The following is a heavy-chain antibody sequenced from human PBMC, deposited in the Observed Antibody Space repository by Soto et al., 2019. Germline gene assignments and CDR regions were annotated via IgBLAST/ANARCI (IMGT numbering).Heavy chain of an antibody. J-gene: IGHJ6*02. Sequence: PVWPLRVSCSASLFTFSSYAMSLVLKAPGKWLEWFSAISGSGCSTYYADSVKGRFTISRDNSKNTLYLQMNSLRAEDTAVYYCAKGRDYYYGMDVWGQGTTVTVSS. CDR2: ISGSGCST. CDR3: AKGRDYYYGMDV. CDR1: LFTFSSYA. V-gene: IGHV3-23*01.